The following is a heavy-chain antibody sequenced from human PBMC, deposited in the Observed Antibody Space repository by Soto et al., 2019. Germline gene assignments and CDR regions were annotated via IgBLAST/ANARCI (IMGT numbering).Heavy chain of an antibody. V-gene: IGHV3-30-3*01. CDR1: GFTFSIYA. CDR2: ISYDGSNK. Sequence: QMKLVESGGGVVQPGRSLRLSCAASGFTFSIYAMHWVRQAPGKGLEWMTVISYDGSNKDYADSVRGRFTISRDNSKNTLFLPMDSLRPEDTALYYCAAAGYGIDVWGQGTTVTVSS. J-gene: IGHJ6*01. CDR3: AAAGYGIDV.